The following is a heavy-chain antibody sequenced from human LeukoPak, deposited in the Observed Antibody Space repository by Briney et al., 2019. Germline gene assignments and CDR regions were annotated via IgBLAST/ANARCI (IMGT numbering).Heavy chain of an antibody. Sequence: GGSLRLSCAASGFTFSSYSMNWVRQAPGKGLEWVSSISSSSSYIYYADSVKGRFTISRDNAKNSLYLQMNSLRAEDTAVYYCARVDSYCSSTSCLFDYWGQGTLVTVSS. D-gene: IGHD2-2*01. CDR2: ISSSSSYI. J-gene: IGHJ4*02. CDR3: ARVDSYCSSTSCLFDY. CDR1: GFTFSSYS. V-gene: IGHV3-21*01.